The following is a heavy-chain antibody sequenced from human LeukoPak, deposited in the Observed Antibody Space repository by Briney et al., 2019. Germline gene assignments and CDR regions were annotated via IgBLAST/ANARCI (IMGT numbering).Heavy chain of an antibody. V-gene: IGHV3-23*01. CDR1: GFTFSSYG. Sequence: GGSLRLSCAASGFTFSSYGMSWVRQAPGKGLEWVSAISGSGGSTYYADSVKGRFTISRDNSKNTLYLQMNSLRAEDTAVYYCARSQIGVRGGFYYMDVWGKGTTVTISS. J-gene: IGHJ6*03. CDR2: ISGSGGST. D-gene: IGHD3-10*01. CDR3: ARSQIGVRGGFYYMDV.